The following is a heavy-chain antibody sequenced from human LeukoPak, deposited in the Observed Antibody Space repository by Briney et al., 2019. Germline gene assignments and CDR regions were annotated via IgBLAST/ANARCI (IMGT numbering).Heavy chain of an antibody. Sequence: SVKVSCKASGFTFTSSAMQWVRQARGQRLEWIGWIVVGSGNTNYAQKFQERVTITRDMSTSTAYMELSSLRSEDTAVYYCARPLYSSSWYSSAFDIWGQGTMVTVSS. CDR1: GFTFTSSA. CDR3: ARPLYSSSWYSSAFDI. D-gene: IGHD6-13*01. CDR2: IVVGSGNT. V-gene: IGHV1-58*02. J-gene: IGHJ3*02.